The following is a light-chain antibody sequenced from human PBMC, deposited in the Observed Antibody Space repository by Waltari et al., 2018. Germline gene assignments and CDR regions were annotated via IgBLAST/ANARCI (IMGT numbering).Light chain of an antibody. CDR1: SSDVGGYNF. Sequence: QSALTQPPSASGSPGQSVTISCTGTSSDVGGYNFVSWYQQHPGKAPKLLIYEVTKRPSGVPSRFSRSKSCNTASLTVSGLQAEDEADYYCSSFEGSNNLLFGGGTELTVL. CDR2: EVT. V-gene: IGLV2-8*01. CDR3: SSFEGSNNLL. J-gene: IGLJ2*01.